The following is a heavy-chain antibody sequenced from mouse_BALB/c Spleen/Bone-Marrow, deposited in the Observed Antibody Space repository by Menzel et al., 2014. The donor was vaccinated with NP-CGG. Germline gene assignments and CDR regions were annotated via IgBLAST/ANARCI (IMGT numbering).Heavy chain of an antibody. CDR3: ARWEFYAMDY. V-gene: IGHV14-3*02. D-gene: IGHD4-1*01. CDR1: GFNIKDTY. CDR2: IDPANGNT. Sequence: VQLKQSGAELVKPGVSVKLSCTASGFNIKDTYMHWVKQRPEQGLEWIGRIDPANGNTKYDPKFQGKATITADTSSNTAYLQLLSLTAEQTAVNYCARWEFYAMDYWGQGTSVTVSS. J-gene: IGHJ4*01.